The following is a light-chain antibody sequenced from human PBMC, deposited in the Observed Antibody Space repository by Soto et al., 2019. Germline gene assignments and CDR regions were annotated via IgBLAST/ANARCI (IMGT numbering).Light chain of an antibody. V-gene: IGKV3-15*01. CDR1: QSVSVN. Sequence: EIVMTQSPGTLSVSPGERATLSCRASQSVSVNLAWYQQKPGQAPTLLIYGVSTRATGIPARFSSSESGTEFTLTISSLQSEDVAVYYCQQYNDWPFTFGPGTKVDIK. J-gene: IGKJ3*01. CDR3: QQYNDWPFT. CDR2: GVS.